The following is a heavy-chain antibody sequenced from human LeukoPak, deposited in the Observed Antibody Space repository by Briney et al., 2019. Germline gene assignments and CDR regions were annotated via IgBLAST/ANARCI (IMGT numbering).Heavy chain of an antibody. CDR1: GGTFSSYA. V-gene: IGHV1-69*06. CDR2: IIPIFGTA. CDR3: ARAEVEVAGLYYFDY. D-gene: IGHD6-19*01. Sequence: ASVTVSCQASGGTFSSYAISWVRQAPGQGLEWMGGIIPIFGTANYAQKFQGRVTITADKSTSTAYMELSSLRSEDTAVYYCARAEVEVAGLYYFDYWGQGTLVTVSS. J-gene: IGHJ4*02.